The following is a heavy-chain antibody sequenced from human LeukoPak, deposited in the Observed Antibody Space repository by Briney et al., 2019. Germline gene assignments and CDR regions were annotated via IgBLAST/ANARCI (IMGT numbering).Heavy chain of an antibody. D-gene: IGHD1-26*01. CDR1: GFTFSNYA. CDR3: AKDVGKWESLHFFDY. CDR2: ISGSGAST. J-gene: IGHJ4*02. V-gene: IGHV3-23*01. Sequence: GGSLRLSCAASGFTFSNYAMSWVRQAPGKGLEWISGISGSGASTYYADSVKGRFTISRDDSRNTPYLQMNSLRGDDTAVYYCAKDVGKWESLHFFDYWGQGTLVTVSS.